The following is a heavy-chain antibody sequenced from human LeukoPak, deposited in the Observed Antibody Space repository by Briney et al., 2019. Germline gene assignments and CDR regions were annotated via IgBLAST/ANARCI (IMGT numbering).Heavy chain of an antibody. V-gene: IGHV4-61*05. CDR2: IYYSGST. D-gene: IGHD2-15*01. Sequence: SETLSLTCTVSGGSISSSSYYWGWIRQPPGKGLEWIGYIYYSGSTNYNPSLKSRVTISVDTSKNQFSLKLSSVTAADTAVYYCARGMLHVDYWGQGTLVTVSS. CDR1: GGSISSSSYY. J-gene: IGHJ4*02. CDR3: ARGMLHVDY.